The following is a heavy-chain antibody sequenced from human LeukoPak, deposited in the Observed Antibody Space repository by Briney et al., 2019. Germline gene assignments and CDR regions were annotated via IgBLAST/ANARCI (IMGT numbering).Heavy chain of an antibody. Sequence: GGSLRLSCAASGFTFSDYYMSWIRQAPGKGLEWVSYISSSGSTIYYADSVKGRFTISRDNAKNSLYLQMNSLRAEDTALYHCARTPGSSLEGSFDYWGQGTLVTVSS. CDR3: ARTPGSSLEGSFDY. CDR2: ISSSGSTI. CDR1: GFTFSDYY. V-gene: IGHV3-11*01. J-gene: IGHJ4*02. D-gene: IGHD6-13*01.